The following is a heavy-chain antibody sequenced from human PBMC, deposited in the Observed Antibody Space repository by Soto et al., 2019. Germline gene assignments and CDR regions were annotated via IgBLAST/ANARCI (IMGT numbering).Heavy chain of an antibody. V-gene: IGHV1-2*02. CDR2: INPNSGGT. CDR1: GYTFTGYY. Sequence: ASVKVSCKASGYTFTGYYMHWVRQAPGQGLEWMGWINPNSGGTNYAQKFQGRFTMTRDTSISPAYMELSRLRSDDTAVYYCSRVAGAGLAATRSYYYGREVQGQESTGRVSS. D-gene: IGHD2-15*01. CDR3: SRVAGAGLAATRSYYYGREV. J-gene: IGHJ6*02.